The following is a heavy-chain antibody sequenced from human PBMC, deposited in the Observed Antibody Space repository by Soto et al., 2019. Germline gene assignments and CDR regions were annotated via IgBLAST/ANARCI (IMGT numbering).Heavy chain of an antibody. CDR3: ARTTVTTESALFFDY. V-gene: IGHV4-31*03. J-gene: IGHJ4*02. D-gene: IGHD4-17*01. CDR1: GGSISSGGYY. CDR2: IYYSGST. Sequence: SETLSLTCTVSGGSISSGGYYWSWIRQQPGKGLEWIGYIYYSGSTYYNPSLKSRVTISVDTSKNQFSLKLSSVTAADTAVYYCARTTVTTESALFFDYWGQGTLVTVSS.